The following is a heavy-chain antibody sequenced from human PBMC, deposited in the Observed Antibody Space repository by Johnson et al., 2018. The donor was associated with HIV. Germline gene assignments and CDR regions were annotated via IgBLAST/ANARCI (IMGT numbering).Heavy chain of an antibody. J-gene: IGHJ3*02. V-gene: IGHV3-30*02. D-gene: IGHD1-1*01. CDR2: IRYDGSNK. CDR3: ARGYTLNDVSI. CDR1: GFTFTDHY. Sequence: QEQLVESGGGLVQPGGSLRLSCAASGFTFTDHYMDWVRQAPGKGLEWVAFIRYDGSNKYYADSVQGQFTISREKSENTLSLQMNSLRTVDTAVYYCARGYTLNDVSIWGQGTMVTVSS.